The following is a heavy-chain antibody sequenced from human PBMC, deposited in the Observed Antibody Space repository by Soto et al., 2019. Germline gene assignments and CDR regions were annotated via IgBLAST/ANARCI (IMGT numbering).Heavy chain of an antibody. Sequence: LVESGGGLVQPGGSLRLSCAASGFTFSNIWMSWVRRSPEKGPEWVASISPDGGEIYYVDSVKCRFTISRDNTRNSLYLQMNSLRAEDTAVYYCAKGPRWGQGTLVTVSS. J-gene: IGHJ4*02. CDR2: ISPDGGEI. CDR1: GFTFSNIW. V-gene: IGHV3-7*01. CDR3: AKGPR.